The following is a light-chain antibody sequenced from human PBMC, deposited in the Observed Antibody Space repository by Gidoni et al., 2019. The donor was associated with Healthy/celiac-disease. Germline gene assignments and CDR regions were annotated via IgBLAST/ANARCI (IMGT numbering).Light chain of an antibody. Sequence: QSALTQPASLSGSPGQSINISCTGTSRDVGGYNYVSWYQQHPGKAPKLMIYDVSNRPSGVSNRFAGSKSGNTAYLTISGLQAEDEADYYCSLYTSSSTYVFGTGTKVTVL. V-gene: IGLV2-14*03. CDR3: SLYTSSSTYV. CDR2: DVS. J-gene: IGLJ1*01. CDR1: SRDVGGYNY.